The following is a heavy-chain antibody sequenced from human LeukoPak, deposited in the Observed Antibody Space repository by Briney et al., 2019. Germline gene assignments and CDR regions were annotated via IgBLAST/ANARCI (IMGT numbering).Heavy chain of an antibody. J-gene: IGHJ4*02. Sequence: GGSLRLSCAASGFTLRHFAMNWVRQAPGKGLEWVSSIASVGDTFYAGSVKGRFTISRDISTNTLHLQMNSLRADDTAIYFCANEAHRHLDLHNWGQGTLVTVSS. CDR1: GFTLRHFA. V-gene: IGHV3-23*01. CDR2: IASVGDT. CDR3: ANEAHRHLDLHN.